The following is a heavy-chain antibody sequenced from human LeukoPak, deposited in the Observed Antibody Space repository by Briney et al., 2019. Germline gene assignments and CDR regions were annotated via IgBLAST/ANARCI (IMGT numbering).Heavy chain of an antibody. J-gene: IGHJ4*02. D-gene: IGHD5-12*01. CDR1: GFTVNANY. Sequence: GGSLRLSCAISGFTVNANYMSWVRQAPGKGPEWVSVIYYGGNTYYTDSVKGRFAISTDHFKNTLYLQMNSLRAEDTAVYYCARGIPEYSGYDHWGQGTLVTVSS. CDR3: ARGIPEYSGYDH. V-gene: IGHV3-66*01. CDR2: IYYGGNT.